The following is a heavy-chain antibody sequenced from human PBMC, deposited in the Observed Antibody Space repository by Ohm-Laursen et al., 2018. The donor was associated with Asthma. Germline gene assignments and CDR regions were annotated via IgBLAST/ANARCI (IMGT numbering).Heavy chain of an antibody. D-gene: IGHD3-22*01. CDR1: GYIFTNYG. CDR3: ARDGSRSGHYPRPHDY. V-gene: IGHV3-33*01. J-gene: IGHJ4*02. CDR2: IWYDGTNK. Sequence: SLRLSCAASGYIFTNYGMHWVRQAPGKGLEWVAVIWYDGTNKYYGDSVKGRFTISRDNSKNTVDLQMNSLRAEDTAVYYCARDGSRSGHYPRPHDYWGQGTLVTVSS.